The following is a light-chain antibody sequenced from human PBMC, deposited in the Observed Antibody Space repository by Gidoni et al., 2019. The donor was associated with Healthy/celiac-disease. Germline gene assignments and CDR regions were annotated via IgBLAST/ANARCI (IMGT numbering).Light chain of an antibody. V-gene: IGKV2-28*01. CDR3: MQALQTHYT. CDR1: QSLLHGNGYNY. CDR2: LGS. Sequence: DIVMTQSPLYMTVTPGEPASISCRSSQSLLHGNGYNYLDWYLPKPGQSPQLLIYLGSHRAFWVPDMFSGSGSGTDFTLKISRVEAEDFGVYYCMQALQTHYTFGQWTQLEIK. J-gene: IGKJ2*01.